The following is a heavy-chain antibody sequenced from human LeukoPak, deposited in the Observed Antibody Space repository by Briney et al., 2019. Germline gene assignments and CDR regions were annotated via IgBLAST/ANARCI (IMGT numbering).Heavy chain of an antibody. J-gene: IGHJ4*02. CDR1: GYTFTSYY. V-gene: IGHV1-46*01. D-gene: IGHD3-3*01. CDR2: INPSSGST. CDR3: ARDDTIFGVTGDYFDY. Sequence: ASVKVSCKASGYTFTSYYMHWVRQAPGQGLEWMGIINPSSGSTSYAQKFQGRVTMTRDMSTSTVYMELSSLRSEDTAVYYCARDDTIFGVTGDYFDYWGQGTLVTVSS.